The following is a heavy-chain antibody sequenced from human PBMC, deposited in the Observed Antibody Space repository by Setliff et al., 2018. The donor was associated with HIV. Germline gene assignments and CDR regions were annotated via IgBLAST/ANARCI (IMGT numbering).Heavy chain of an antibody. J-gene: IGHJ4*02. Sequence: SETLSLTCTVSGYSISSHYWSWIRQPPGKELEWIGYIFSSGSTTYNPSLKSRVTISVDTSKNQFSLELTSVTAADTAVFYCVSTTRLDYFDYWGQGTLVTVSS. CDR2: IFSSGST. V-gene: IGHV4-59*08. CDR1: GYSISSHY. CDR3: VSTTRLDYFDY. D-gene: IGHD3-9*01.